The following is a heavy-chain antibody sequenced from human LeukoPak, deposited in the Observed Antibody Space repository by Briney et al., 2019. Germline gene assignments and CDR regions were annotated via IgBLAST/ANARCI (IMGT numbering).Heavy chain of an antibody. CDR1: GFTFSSYS. D-gene: IGHD3-22*01. CDR2: ISTGSSYI. J-gene: IGHJ4*02. Sequence: GGSLRLSCAASGFTFSSYSMNWVRQAPGKGLEWVSSISTGSSYIYYADSVKGRFTISRDNAKNSLHLQMSSLRAEDTAVYYCARDRAYYYDSSGYYYLDYWGQGTLVTVSS. CDR3: ARDRAYYYDSSGYYYLDY. V-gene: IGHV3-21*01.